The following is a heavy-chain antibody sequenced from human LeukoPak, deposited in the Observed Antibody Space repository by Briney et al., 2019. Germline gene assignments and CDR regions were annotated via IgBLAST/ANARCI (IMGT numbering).Heavy chain of an antibody. CDR1: GSTFTVCY. CDR3: ARDGHYGSGHVDY. D-gene: IGHD3-10*01. CDR2: INNNSSGT. J-gene: IGHJ4*02. Sequence: ASVTVSFKSSGSTFTVCYMQWVRLAPGPGHERVGWINNNSSGTYSAQTVQGRVTMTRDTSPSTAYMELRGLRADDTAVYYCARDGHYGSGHVDYWGQGTLVTVSS. V-gene: IGHV1-2*02.